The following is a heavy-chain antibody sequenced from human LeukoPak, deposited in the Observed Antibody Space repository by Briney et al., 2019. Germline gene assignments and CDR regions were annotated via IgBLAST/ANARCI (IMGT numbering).Heavy chain of an antibody. Sequence: GASVTVSCKASGYTFTGYYMHWVRQAPGQGLEWMGWINPNSGGTDYAQKFQGRVTMTRDTSINSAYMELSRLTSDDTAVYYCARGDSSRGYYYMDVWGRGTTVTVSS. CDR3: ARGDSSRGYYYMDV. J-gene: IGHJ6*03. D-gene: IGHD2-21*01. V-gene: IGHV1-2*02. CDR2: INPNSGGT. CDR1: GYTFTGYY.